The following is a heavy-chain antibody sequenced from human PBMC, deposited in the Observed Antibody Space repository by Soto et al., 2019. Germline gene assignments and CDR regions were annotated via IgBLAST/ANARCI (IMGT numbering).Heavy chain of an antibody. Sequence: QVQLQESGPGLVKPSQTLSLTCTVAGGSVGSRGYFWTWIRQPPGKGLEWIVSTLYSGSTYYNPSLKCRVSISVDSSKNHCSLSLTSLTAADTAVYYCAGAWDYSPWSGIDYWGQGPLVTVSS. CDR3: AGAWDYSPWSGIDY. V-gene: IGHV4-31*03. CDR1: GGSVGSRGYF. J-gene: IGHJ4*02. D-gene: IGHD3-10*01. CDR2: TLYSGST.